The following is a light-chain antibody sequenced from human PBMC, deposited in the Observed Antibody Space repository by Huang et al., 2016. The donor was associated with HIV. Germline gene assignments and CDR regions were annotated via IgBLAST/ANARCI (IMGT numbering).Light chain of an antibody. CDR3: QQYNSGPGT. J-gene: IGKJ1*01. Sequence: LVMTQSPATLSVSPGESSTLSCRASQSVSSNLGWYQQTPGQAPRLLLYSASPRAGGIPARCSGSGAGTEFTLTSSSLQAEDVAVYHCQQYNSGPGTFGQGTKVEIK. V-gene: IGKV3-15*01. CDR2: SAS. CDR1: QSVSSN.